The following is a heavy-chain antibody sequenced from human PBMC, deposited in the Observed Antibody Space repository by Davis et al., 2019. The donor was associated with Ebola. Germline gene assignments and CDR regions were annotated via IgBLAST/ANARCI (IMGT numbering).Heavy chain of an antibody. D-gene: IGHD3-16*01. CDR3: ARRGRMDV. Sequence: GESLKISCAASGFTFNSLEINWVRRAPGKGLEWLSYISSSGTTTYYADSVKGRFTISRDNAKNSLYLQMNSLRAEDTAIYYCARRGRMDVWGRGTTVTVSS. CDR1: GFTFNSLE. J-gene: IGHJ6*02. V-gene: IGHV3-48*03. CDR2: ISSSGTTT.